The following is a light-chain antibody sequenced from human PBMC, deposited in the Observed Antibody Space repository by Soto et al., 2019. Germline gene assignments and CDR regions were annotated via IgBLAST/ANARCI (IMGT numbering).Light chain of an antibody. CDR2: DAS. CDR1: QTVTRSY. V-gene: IGKV3-11*01. J-gene: IGKJ1*01. CDR3: QQRSNWPPT. Sequence: TQSPSTLSACVGDRATLSCRPSQTVTRSYLAWYQQKPGQAPRLLIYDASTRATGIPARFSGSGSGTDFTLTITSLEPEDFAVYYCQQRSNWPPTFGQGTKVDIK.